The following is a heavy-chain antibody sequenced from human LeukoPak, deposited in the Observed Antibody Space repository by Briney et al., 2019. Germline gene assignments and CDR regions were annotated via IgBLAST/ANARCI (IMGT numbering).Heavy chain of an antibody. CDR3: ASSGTTTGGMDV. V-gene: IGHV3-64D*06. CDR2: ISSNGGST. CDR1: GFTSSSYV. D-gene: IGHD1-14*01. Sequence: GGSLRLSCSASGFTSSSYVMHWVRQAPGKGLEYVSAISSNGGSTYHADSVKGRFTVSRDNSKNMLYLQMSSLRAEDTAVYYCASSGTTTGGMDVWGQGTTVTVSS. J-gene: IGHJ6*02.